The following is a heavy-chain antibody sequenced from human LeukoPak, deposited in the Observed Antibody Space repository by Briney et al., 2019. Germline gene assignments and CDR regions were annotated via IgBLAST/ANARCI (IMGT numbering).Heavy chain of an antibody. CDR3: ARLLDNDSSGDPDTFDM. CDR2: IYYSGST. J-gene: IGHJ3*02. CDR1: GGSISSYY. Sequence: NPSETPSLTCTVSGGSISSYYWSWIRQPPGKGLEWIGYIYYSGSTNYNPSLKSRVTISVDTSKNQFSLKLSSVTAADTAVYYCARLLDNDSSGDPDTFDMWGQGTVVSVSS. V-gene: IGHV4-59*01. D-gene: IGHD3-22*01.